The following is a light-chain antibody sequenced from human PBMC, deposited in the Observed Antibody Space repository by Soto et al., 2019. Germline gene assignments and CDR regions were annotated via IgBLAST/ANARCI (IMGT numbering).Light chain of an antibody. V-gene: IGKV3-11*01. CDR1: QSVHTF. J-gene: IGKJ4*01. Sequence: EIVLTQSPGTLSLSPGGRATLSCRASQSVHTFLAWYQQKPGQSPRLLISDTSNRATGVPARFSGSGSGTDFTLSIINLEPEDFAMYYCQQRFKWPLTFGGGTRVEIE. CDR2: DTS. CDR3: QQRFKWPLT.